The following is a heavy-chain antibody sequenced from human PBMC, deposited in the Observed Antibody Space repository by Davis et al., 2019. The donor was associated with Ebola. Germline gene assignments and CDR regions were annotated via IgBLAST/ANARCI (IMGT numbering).Heavy chain of an antibody. J-gene: IGHJ4*02. CDR3: ARDFRRTYYDILTGPDYFDY. CDR1: GFTLGSYA. CDR2: ISSSGSTI. V-gene: IGHV3-48*04. D-gene: IGHD3-9*01. Sequence: GGSLRLSCVASGFTLGSYAMSWVRQAPGKGLEWVSYISSSGSTIYYADSVKGRFTISRDNAKNSLYLQMNSLRAEDTAVYYCARDFRRTYYDILTGPDYFDYWGQGTLVTVSS.